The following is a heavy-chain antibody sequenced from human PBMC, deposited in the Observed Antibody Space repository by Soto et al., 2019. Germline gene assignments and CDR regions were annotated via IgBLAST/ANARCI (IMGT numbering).Heavy chain of an antibody. Sequence: LSLTCGVFGASISSGGYSWSWIRQPPGKGLEWIGYIYHSGDTFYNPSLRGRVTISVDRSKNQFSLNLQSVTAADTAVYYCARYLLRGVIDYWGQGSLVTVSS. CDR3: ARYLLRGVIDY. J-gene: IGHJ4*02. CDR2: IYHSGDT. V-gene: IGHV4-30-2*01. CDR1: GASISSGGYS. D-gene: IGHD3-10*01.